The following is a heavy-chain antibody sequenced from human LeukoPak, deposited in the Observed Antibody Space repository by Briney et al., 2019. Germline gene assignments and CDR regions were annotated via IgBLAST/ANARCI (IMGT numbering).Heavy chain of an antibody. CDR3: ARRDRPGMLDY. CDR2: INHSGST. V-gene: IGHV4-34*01. Sequence: SGTLSLTCAVYGGSFSGYYWSWIRQPPGKGLEWIGEINHSGSTNYNPSLESRVTISVDTSKNQFSLKLSSVTAADTAVYYCARRDRPGMLDYWGQGTLVTVSS. D-gene: IGHD2-8*01. J-gene: IGHJ4*02. CDR1: GGSFSGYY.